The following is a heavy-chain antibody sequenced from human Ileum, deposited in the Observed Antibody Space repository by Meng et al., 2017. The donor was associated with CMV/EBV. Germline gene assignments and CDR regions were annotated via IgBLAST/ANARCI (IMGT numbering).Heavy chain of an antibody. CDR3: ARRVGSGKYYFDY. J-gene: IGHJ4*02. Sequence: TCAVSGGSLTDYYCSWIRQPPGKGLEWIGEINYSESTNYNPSLKSRVTISVDMSKNQCSLKLRSATAADSGVYYCARRVGSGKYYFDYWSQGTLVT. CDR1: GGSLTDYY. D-gene: IGHD3-10*01. CDR2: INYSEST. V-gene: IGHV4-34*01.